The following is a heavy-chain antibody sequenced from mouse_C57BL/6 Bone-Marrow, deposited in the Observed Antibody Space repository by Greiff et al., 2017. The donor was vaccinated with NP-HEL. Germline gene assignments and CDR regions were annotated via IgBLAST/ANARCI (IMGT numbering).Heavy chain of an antibody. V-gene: IGHV5-6*01. CDR3: ARWASSGSWAY. CDR2: ISSGGSYT. D-gene: IGHD3-2*02. CDR1: GFTFSSSG. J-gene: IGHJ3*01. Sequence: EVQVVESGGDLVKPGGSLKLSCAASGFTFSSSGMSWVRQTPDKRLEWVATISSGGSYTYYPDSVKGRFTISRDNAKNTLYLQMSSLKSEDTAMYYCARWASSGSWAYWGQGTLVTVSA.